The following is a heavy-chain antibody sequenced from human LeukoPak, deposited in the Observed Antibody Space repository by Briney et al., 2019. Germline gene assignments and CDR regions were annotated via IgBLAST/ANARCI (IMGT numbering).Heavy chain of an antibody. V-gene: IGHV3-21*01. Sequence: GGSLRLSCAASGYTFSSFSINWVRQAPGKGLEWVSSISVRSNYIYYADSVRGRFSISRDDARDSLYLQMNSLRAEDTAVYHCVRLRRNSDTSGYYYYYDFWGQGTLVTVSS. J-gene: IGHJ4*02. CDR3: VRLRRNSDTSGYYYYYDF. CDR1: GYTFSSFS. CDR2: ISVRSNYI. D-gene: IGHD3-22*01.